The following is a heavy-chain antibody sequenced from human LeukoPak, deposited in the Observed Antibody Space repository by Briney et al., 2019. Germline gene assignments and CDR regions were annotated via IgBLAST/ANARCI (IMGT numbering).Heavy chain of an antibody. D-gene: IGHD3-10*01. CDR3: TREGDYYGSGSPGSFDP. CDR1: GGSFSGYY. Sequence: PSETLSLTCAVYGGSFSGYYWSWIRQPPGKGLEWIGYIFHSGSTYYNPSLKNRVTISVDRSKNQFSLKLTSVTAADTAVYYCTREGDYYGSGSPGSFDPWGQGTLVTVSS. J-gene: IGHJ5*02. V-gene: IGHV4-34*12. CDR2: IFHSGST.